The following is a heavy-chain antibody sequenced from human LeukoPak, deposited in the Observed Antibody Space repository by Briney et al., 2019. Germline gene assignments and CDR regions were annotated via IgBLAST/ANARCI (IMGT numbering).Heavy chain of an antibody. V-gene: IGHV4-59*01. CDR1: GGSISSYY. J-gene: IGHJ3*02. CDR3: AREGYCGGDPCAAFDI. Sequence: SETLSLTCTVSGGSISSYYWSWIRQPPGKGLEWIGYIYYSGSTNYNPSLKSRVTISVDTSKNQFSLKLSSVTAADTAVYYCAREGYCGGDPCAAFDIWGQGTMVTVSS. D-gene: IGHD2-21*02. CDR2: IYYSGST.